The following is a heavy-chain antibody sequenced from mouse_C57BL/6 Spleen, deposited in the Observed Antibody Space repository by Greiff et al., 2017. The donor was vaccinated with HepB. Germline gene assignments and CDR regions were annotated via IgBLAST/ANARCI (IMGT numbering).Heavy chain of an antibody. J-gene: IGHJ4*01. D-gene: IGHD1-1*01. V-gene: IGHV5-9-1*02. CDR3: TRAGNYYGSSFYAMDY. CDR1: GFTFSSYA. Sequence: EVKLMESGEGLVKPGGSLKLSCAASGFTFSSYAMSWVRQTPEKRLEWVAYISSGGDYIYYADTVKGRFTISRDNARNTLYLQMSSLKSEDTAMYYCTRAGNYYGSSFYAMDYWGQGTSVTVSS. CDR2: ISSGGDYI.